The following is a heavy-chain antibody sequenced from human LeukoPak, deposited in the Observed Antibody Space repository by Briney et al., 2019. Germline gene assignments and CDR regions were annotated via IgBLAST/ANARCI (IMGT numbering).Heavy chain of an antibody. J-gene: IGHJ5*02. Sequence: SETLSLTCTVSGGSISSYYWSWIRQPPGKGLEWIGYIYYSKSTNYNPSLKSRVTISGDTSKNQFSLRLSSVTAADTAVYYCARGLSDSSGYYYGGRFDPWGQGTLVTVSS. CDR2: IYYSKST. V-gene: IGHV4-59*01. D-gene: IGHD3-22*01. CDR3: ARGLSDSSGYYYGGRFDP. CDR1: GGSISSYY.